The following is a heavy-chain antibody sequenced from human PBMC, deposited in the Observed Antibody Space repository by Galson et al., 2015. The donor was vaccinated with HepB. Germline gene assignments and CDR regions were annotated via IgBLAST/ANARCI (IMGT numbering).Heavy chain of an antibody. V-gene: IGHV3-48*03. D-gene: IGHD3-22*01. CDR1: GFTFSSYE. CDR2: ISSSGSTI. Sequence: LRLSCAASGFTFSSYEMNWVRQAPGKGLEWVSYISSSGSTIYYADSVKGRFTISRDNAKNSLYLQMNSLRAEDTAVYYCASGADSSGYYYFDYWGQGTLVTVSS. CDR3: ASGADSSGYYYFDY. J-gene: IGHJ4*02.